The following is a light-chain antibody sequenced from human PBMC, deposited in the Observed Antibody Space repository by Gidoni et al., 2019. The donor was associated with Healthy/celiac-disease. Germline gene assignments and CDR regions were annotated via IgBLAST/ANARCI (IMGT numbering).Light chain of an antibody. CDR3: QQYGSSV. V-gene: IGKV3-20*01. CDR1: QSVSSSY. J-gene: IGKJ4*01. Sequence: EIVLTQSPGTLSLSPGERATLSCRASQSVSSSYLAWYQQKPGQAPRLLIYGASSRATGIPDRFSGSGSGTDFTLTISRLEPEDFAVYYCQQYGSSVFGGRTKVEIK. CDR2: GAS.